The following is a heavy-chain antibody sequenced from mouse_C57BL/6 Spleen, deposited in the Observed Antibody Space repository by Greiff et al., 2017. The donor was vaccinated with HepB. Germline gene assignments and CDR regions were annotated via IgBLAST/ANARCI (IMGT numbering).Heavy chain of an antibody. CDR1: GYTFTSYW. J-gene: IGHJ4*01. CDR2: IYPGSGST. V-gene: IGHV1-55*01. Sequence: VQLQQPGAELVKPGASVKMSCKASGYTFTSYWITWVKQRPGQGLEWIGDIYPGSGSTNYNEKFKSKATLTVDTSSSTAYMQLSSLTSEDSAVYYCARLRGGYDGGYYAMDYWGQGTSVTVSS. CDR3: ARLRGGYDGGYYAMDY. D-gene: IGHD2-2*01.